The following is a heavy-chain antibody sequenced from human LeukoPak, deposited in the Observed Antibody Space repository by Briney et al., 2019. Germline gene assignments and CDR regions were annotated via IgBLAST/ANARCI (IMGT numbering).Heavy chain of an antibody. J-gene: IGHJ4*02. CDR2: ISGGGVST. CDR3: ARKVAAPDY. V-gene: IGHV3-23*01. CDR1: GFTFSSYE. D-gene: IGHD6-19*01. Sequence: QPGGSLRLSCAAPGFTFSSYEMNWVRQAPEKGLQWVSAISGGGVSTYYADSVRGRFTISRDNSKNTLYLQMNSLRAEDTAVYYCARKVAAPDYWGQGTLVTVSS.